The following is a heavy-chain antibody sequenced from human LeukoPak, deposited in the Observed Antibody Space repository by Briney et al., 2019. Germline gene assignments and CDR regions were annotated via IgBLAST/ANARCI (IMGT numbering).Heavy chain of an antibody. CDR1: GFTFRSYS. J-gene: IGHJ4*01. D-gene: IGHD6-19*01. V-gene: IGHV3-48*04. CDR2: ISSSSTK. Sequence: GGSLRLSCVASGFTFRSYSMNWVRQAPGKGLEWISYISSSSTKYYADSVKGRFTVSRDNAKNSLYLQMNSLRAEDTAVYYCARTSGYSSGSNDYWGHGTLVTVSS. CDR3: ARTSGYSSGSNDY.